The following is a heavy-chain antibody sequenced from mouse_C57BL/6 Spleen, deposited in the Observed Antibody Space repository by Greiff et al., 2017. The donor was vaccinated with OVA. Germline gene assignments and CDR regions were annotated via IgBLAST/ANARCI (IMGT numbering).Heavy chain of an antibody. CDR2: IRLKSDNYAT. V-gene: IGHV6-3*01. D-gene: IGHD1-1*01. Sequence: DVKVEESGGGLVQPGGSMKLSCVASGFTFSNYWMNWVRQSPEKGLEWVAQIRLKSDNYATHYAESVKGRFTISRDDSKSSVYLQMNNLRAEDTGIYYCTTVVAPVWGTGTTVTVSS. J-gene: IGHJ1*03. CDR1: GFTFSNYW. CDR3: TTVVAPV.